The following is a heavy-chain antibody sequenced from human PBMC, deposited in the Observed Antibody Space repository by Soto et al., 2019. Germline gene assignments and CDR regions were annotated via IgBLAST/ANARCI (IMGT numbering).Heavy chain of an antibody. Sequence: EVQLLESGGGLVQPGESLRLSCAASGFPFSSFAMSWVRQAPGKGLEWVSTITGSGDLTYYADSVKGRFTISRDNSKNTLSLQMNSLRAEDTAVYSCAKDHSMGRGVFDYWGQGTLVTVSS. V-gene: IGHV3-23*01. D-gene: IGHD3-10*01. CDR2: ITGSGDLT. CDR1: GFPFSSFA. CDR3: AKDHSMGRGVFDY. J-gene: IGHJ4*02.